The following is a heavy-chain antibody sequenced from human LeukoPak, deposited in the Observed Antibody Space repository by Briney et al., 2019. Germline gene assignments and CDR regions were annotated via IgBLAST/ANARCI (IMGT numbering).Heavy chain of an antibody. CDR1: GLTFSNFA. J-gene: IGHJ4*02. V-gene: IGHV3-23*01. Sequence: GGSLRLSCAVSGLTFSNFAMAWVRQAPGKGLDWVAGISGGAENTYYGDSAKGRFTISRDNSKNTVDLEMSSLRAEDTAVYFCATYDVMNGCLDYWGQGAQVTVSS. CDR2: ISGGAENT. CDR3: ATYDVMNGCLDY. D-gene: IGHD3/OR15-3a*01.